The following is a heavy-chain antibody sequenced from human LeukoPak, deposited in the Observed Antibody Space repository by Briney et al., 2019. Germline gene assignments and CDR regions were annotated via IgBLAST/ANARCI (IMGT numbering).Heavy chain of an antibody. CDR3: AKAWFGELENYYFDY. CDR2: ISGSGGST. V-gene: IGHV3-23*01. J-gene: IGHJ4*02. CDR1: GFTFSSYA. D-gene: IGHD3-10*01. Sequence: PGGSLRLSCAASGFTFSSYAMSWVRQAPGKGLEWVSAISGSGGSTYYAGSVKGRFTISRDNSKNTLYLQMNSLRAEDTAVYYCAKAWFGELENYYFDYWGQGTLVTVSS.